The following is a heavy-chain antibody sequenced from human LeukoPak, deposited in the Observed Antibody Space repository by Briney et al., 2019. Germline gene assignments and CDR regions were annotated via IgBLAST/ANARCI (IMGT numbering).Heavy chain of an antibody. CDR1: GGTFSSYA. J-gene: IGHJ4*02. CDR2: IIPIFGTA. V-gene: IGHV1-69*13. D-gene: IGHD3-3*01. Sequence: SVKVSCEASGGTFSSYAISWVRQAPGQGLEWMGGIIPIFGTANYAQKFQGRVTITADESTSTAYMELSSLRSEDTAVYYCARDRNDFWSGSRFDYWGQGTLVTVSS. CDR3: ARDRNDFWSGSRFDY.